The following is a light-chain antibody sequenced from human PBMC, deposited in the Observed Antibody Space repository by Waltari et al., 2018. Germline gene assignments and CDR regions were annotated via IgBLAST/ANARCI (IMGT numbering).Light chain of an antibody. V-gene: IGLV2-11*01. J-gene: IGLJ3*02. CDR1: SSDVGGYNY. CDR3: CSYVGSYTWV. CDR2: DVS. Sequence: QSALTQPPSVSGSPGHSVTISCTVLSSDVGGYNYVSWYQQHPGKAPKLMIYDVSKRPSGVPDRFSGSKSGNTASLTISGLQAEDEADYYCCSYVGSYTWVFGGGTKLTVL.